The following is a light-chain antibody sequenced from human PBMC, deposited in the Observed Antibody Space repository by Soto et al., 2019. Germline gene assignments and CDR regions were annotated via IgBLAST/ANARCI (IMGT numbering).Light chain of an antibody. CDR3: SSYTSSSTPV. CDR1: SSDVGGYNY. CDR2: DVS. V-gene: IGLV2-14*01. J-gene: IGLJ2*01. Sequence: QSVLTQPASVSGSPGQSITISCTGTSSDVGGYNYVSWYQQHPGKAPKLMIYDVSNRPSGVSNRFSGSKSGNTASLTISGFQAEDEADYYCSSYTSSSTPVFDGGTKLTVL.